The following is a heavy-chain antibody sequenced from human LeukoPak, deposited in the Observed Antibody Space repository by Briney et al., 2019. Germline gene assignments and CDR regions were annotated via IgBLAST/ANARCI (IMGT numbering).Heavy chain of an antibody. CDR1: GFTVSGNY. J-gene: IGHJ3*02. CDR2: IYSDGST. V-gene: IGHV3-66*01. D-gene: IGHD4-17*01. Sequence: GGSLRLSCAASGFTVSGNYMTWVRQAPGKGLEWVSVIYSDGSTYYADSVKGRFTISRDNAKNSLYLQMNSLRAEDTATYYCARGHGDGLGAFDIWGQGTMVTVSS. CDR3: ARGHGDGLGAFDI.